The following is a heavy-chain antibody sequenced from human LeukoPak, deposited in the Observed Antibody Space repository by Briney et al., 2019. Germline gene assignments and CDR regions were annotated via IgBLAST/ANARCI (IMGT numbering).Heavy chain of an antibody. D-gene: IGHD4-17*01. Sequence: QPGGSLRLSCAASGFTFSSYSMNWVRQAPGKGLEWVSAIYSGGSTYYADSVKGRFTISRDNSKNTLYLQMNSLRAEDTAVYYCAREEVTTVSDSRFSPVVWFDPWGQGTLVTVSS. CDR3: AREEVTTVSDSRFSPVVWFDP. CDR2: IYSGGST. V-gene: IGHV3-53*01. CDR1: GFTFSSYS. J-gene: IGHJ5*02.